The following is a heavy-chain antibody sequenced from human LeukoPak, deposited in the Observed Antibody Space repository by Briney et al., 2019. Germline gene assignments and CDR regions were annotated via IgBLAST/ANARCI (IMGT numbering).Heavy chain of an antibody. J-gene: IGHJ4*02. CDR3: ARHRWELALGFDY. CDR2: IYYTGDT. V-gene: IGHV4-39*01. D-gene: IGHD1-26*01. CDR1: GGSISSSTQY. Sequence: SETLSLTCTVSGGSISSSTQYWGWIRQPPGKALEWTGSIYYTGDTFYNPSLKSRVTISVDTSKNQFSLKLSSVTAADTAVYYCARHRWELALGFDYWGQGTLVTVSS.